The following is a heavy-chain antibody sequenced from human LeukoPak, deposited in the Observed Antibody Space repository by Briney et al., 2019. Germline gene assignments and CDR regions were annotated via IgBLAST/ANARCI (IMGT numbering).Heavy chain of an antibody. V-gene: IGHV4-30-2*01. CDR1: GGAISSGGYS. J-gene: IGHJ4*02. Sequence: SETLSLTCAVSGGAISSGGYSWSWIRQPPGKGLEWIGYIYHSGSTYYNPSLKSRVTISVDRSKNQFSLKLSSVTAADTAVYYCARGAPTVTTLSYWGQGTLVTVSS. D-gene: IGHD4-17*01. CDR2: IYHSGST. CDR3: ARGAPTVTTLSY.